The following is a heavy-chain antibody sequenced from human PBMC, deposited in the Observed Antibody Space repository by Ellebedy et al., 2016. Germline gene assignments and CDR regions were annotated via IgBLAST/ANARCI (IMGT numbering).Heavy chain of an antibody. D-gene: IGHD4-11*01. V-gene: IGHV3-30*03. Sequence: GESLKISXAASGFTFSSYGMHWVRQAPGKGLEWVAVISYDGSNKYYADSVKGRFTISRDNSKNTLYLQMNSLRAEDTAVYYCARVTTPFDYWGQGTLVTVSS. CDR1: GFTFSSYG. CDR3: ARVTTPFDY. CDR2: ISYDGSNK. J-gene: IGHJ4*02.